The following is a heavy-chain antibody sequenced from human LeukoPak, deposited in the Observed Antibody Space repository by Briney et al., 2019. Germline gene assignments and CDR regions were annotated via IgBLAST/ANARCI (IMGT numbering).Heavy chain of an antibody. CDR1: GFTFSSYA. J-gene: IGHJ4*02. V-gene: IGHV3-30-3*01. Sequence: PGRSLRLSCAASGFTFSSYAMHWVRQAPGKGLEWVAVISYDGSNKYYADSVKGRFTISRDNSKNTLYLQMNSLRADDTAVYYCARFSSTPDWGQETLATVSS. CDR2: ISYDGSNK. D-gene: IGHD6-6*01. CDR3: ARFSSTPD.